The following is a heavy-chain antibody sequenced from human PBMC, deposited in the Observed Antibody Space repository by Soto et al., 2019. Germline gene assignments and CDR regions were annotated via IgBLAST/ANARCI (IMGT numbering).Heavy chain of an antibody. Sequence: SETLSLTCAVYGGSFSGYYWSWIRQPPGKGLEWIGEINHSGSTNYNPSLKSRVTISVDTSKNQFSLKLSSVTAADTAVYYCARGGGTVTTSYFDYWGQGTLVTVSS. CDR3: ARGGGTVTTSYFDY. CDR2: INHSGST. J-gene: IGHJ4*02. CDR1: GGSFSGYY. D-gene: IGHD4-17*01. V-gene: IGHV4-34*01.